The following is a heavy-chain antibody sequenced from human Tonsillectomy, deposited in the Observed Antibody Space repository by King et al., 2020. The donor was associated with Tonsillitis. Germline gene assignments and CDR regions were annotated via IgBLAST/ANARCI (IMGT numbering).Heavy chain of an antibody. Sequence: VQLVESGGGLVKPGGSLRLSCAASGFTFSNAWMSWVRQAPGKGLEWVGRIKTKTDGGTTDYAAPVKGRFTISRDDSKNTLYLQMNSLKTGDTGVYDCTTVMTPQLGDYFDYWGQGTLVTVSS. V-gene: IGHV3-15*01. CDR2: IKTKTDGGTT. D-gene: IGHD1-1*01. CDR1: GFTFSNAW. CDR3: TTVMTPQLGDYFDY. J-gene: IGHJ4*02.